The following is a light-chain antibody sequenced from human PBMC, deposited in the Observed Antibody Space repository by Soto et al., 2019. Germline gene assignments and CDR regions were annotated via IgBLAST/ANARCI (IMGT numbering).Light chain of an antibody. J-gene: IGKJ1*01. CDR1: QSVRTY. CDR2: DAS. CDR3: QQRSNWPVT. V-gene: IGKV3-11*01. Sequence: ESVLTQAPATLSLSPGERATLSCRASQSVRTYLAWYQQKPGQAPRLLIYDASNRAAGIPARFSGSGSGTDFTLTIGSLEPEDFAVYYCQQRSNWPVTFGQGTKV.